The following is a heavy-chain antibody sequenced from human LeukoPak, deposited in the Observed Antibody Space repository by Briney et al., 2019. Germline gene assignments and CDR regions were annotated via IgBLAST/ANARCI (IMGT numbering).Heavy chain of an antibody. CDR1: GFTFSSYS. V-gene: IGHV3-21*01. Sequence: GGPLRLFCAASGFTFSSYSMNWLRRAPGEGREGVSYISSSSSFIYYADSVKGRFTISRDNAKNSLYLQMNSLRAEDTAVYYCARDRAVGLYYYYYMDVWGKGTTVTVSS. CDR2: ISSSSSFI. D-gene: IGHD4-23*01. CDR3: ARDRAVGLYYYYYMDV. J-gene: IGHJ6*03.